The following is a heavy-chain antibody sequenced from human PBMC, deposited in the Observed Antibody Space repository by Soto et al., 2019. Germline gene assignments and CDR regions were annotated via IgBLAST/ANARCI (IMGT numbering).Heavy chain of an antibody. CDR1: GGTFSSYA. Sequence: SVKVSCKASGGTFSSYAISWVRQAPGQGLEWMGGIIPIFGTANYAQKFQGRVTITADESASTAYMELSSLRSEDTAVYYCARDEYYYGSGIGNHIYYYYGMDVWGQGTTVTVSS. V-gene: IGHV1-69*13. CDR3: ARDEYYYGSGIGNHIYYYYGMDV. J-gene: IGHJ6*02. D-gene: IGHD3-10*01. CDR2: IIPIFGTA.